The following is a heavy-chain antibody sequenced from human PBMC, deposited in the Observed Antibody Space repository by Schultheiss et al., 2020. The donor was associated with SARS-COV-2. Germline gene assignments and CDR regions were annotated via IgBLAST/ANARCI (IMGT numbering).Heavy chain of an antibody. J-gene: IGHJ1*01. CDR3: ASVYGDYFAEYFQH. Sequence: SETLSLTCTVSGGSISSGGYYWNWIRQPPGKGLEWIGYIYYSGSTNYNPSLKSRVTISVDTSRNQFSLKLSSVTAADTAVYYCASVYGDYFAEYFQHWGQGTLVTVSS. CDR1: GGSISSGGYY. CDR2: IYYSGST. V-gene: IGHV4-61*08. D-gene: IGHD4-17*01.